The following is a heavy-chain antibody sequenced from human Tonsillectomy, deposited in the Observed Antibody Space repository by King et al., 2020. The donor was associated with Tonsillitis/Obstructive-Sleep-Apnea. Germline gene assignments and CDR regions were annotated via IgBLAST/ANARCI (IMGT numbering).Heavy chain of an antibody. CDR1: GGSISSSSYY. J-gene: IGHJ4*02. CDR2: IYYSGST. V-gene: IGHV4-39*01. D-gene: IGHD5-12*01. CDR3: ATRPASSEWLRPFDY. Sequence: QLQESGPGLVKPSETLSLTCTVSGGSISSSSYYWGWIRQPPGKGLEWIGSIYYSGSTYYNPSLKSRVTISVDTSKNQFSLKLSSVTAADTAVYYCATRPASSEWLRPFDYWGQGTLVTVSS.